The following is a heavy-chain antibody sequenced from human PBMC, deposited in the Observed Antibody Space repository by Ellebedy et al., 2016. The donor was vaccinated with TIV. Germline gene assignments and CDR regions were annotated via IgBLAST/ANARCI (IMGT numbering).Heavy chain of an antibody. CDR3: ARDHDEPLDV. Sequence: MPSETLSLTCAVHGGSLSSDYWSWIRQSPEKGLEWIGEINHSVSTSYNPSLKSRFSISVDPPKKQFSRKMSSVTAADTAVYHCARDHDEPLDVWGQGTTVTVSS. CDR1: GGSLSSDY. J-gene: IGHJ6*02. V-gene: IGHV4-34*01. CDR2: INHSVST.